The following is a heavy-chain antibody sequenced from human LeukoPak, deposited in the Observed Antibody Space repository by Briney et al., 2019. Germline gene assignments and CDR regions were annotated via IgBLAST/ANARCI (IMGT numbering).Heavy chain of an antibody. Sequence: ASVKVSCKASGYTFTSYYMHWVRQAPGQGLEWMGWINPDSGGTNYAQKFQGRVTMTRDTSISTAYMELSRLRSDDTAVYYCARAYDFWSGYSPRFDYWGQGTLVTVSS. CDR1: GYTFTSYY. J-gene: IGHJ4*02. CDR2: INPDSGGT. CDR3: ARAYDFWSGYSPRFDY. D-gene: IGHD3-3*01. V-gene: IGHV1-2*02.